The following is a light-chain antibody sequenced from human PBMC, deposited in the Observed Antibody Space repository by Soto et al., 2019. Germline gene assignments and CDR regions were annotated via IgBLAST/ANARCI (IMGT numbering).Light chain of an antibody. V-gene: IGLV1-51*01. CDR2: DNN. CDR1: SSNIGNNY. J-gene: IGLJ3*02. Sequence: QSVLTQPPSVSAAPGQKVTISCSGSSSNIGNNYVSWYQQLPGTAPKLLIYDNNKRPSGIPDRFSGSKSGTSATLGITGIQTGDEADYYCGTWDSSLSAGVFGGGTKLTVL. CDR3: GTWDSSLSAGV.